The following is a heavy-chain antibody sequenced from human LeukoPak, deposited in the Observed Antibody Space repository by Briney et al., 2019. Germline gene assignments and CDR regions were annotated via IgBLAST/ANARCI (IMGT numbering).Heavy chain of an antibody. D-gene: IGHD2-2*01. CDR1: GYSISSGSY. J-gene: IGHJ4*02. CDR2: IYHSGRT. CDR3: ARGVGYCSSTSCWYYFDY. Sequence: SETLSLTCTVSGYSISSGSYWGWIRQPPGKGLEWIGSIYHSGRTNFNPSLKSRVTISVDTSKNQFSLKLSSVTAADTAVYYCARGVGYCSSTSCWYYFDYWGQGTLVTVSS. V-gene: IGHV4-38-2*02.